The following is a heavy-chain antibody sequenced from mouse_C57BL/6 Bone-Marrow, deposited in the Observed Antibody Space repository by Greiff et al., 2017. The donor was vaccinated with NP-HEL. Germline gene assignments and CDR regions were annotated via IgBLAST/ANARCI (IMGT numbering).Heavy chain of an antibody. D-gene: IGHD1-1*01. CDR1: GYTFTDYN. J-gene: IGHJ4*01. CDR3: ARPPTTVVATDAMDY. Sequence: VQLKESGPELVKPGASVKMSCKASGYTFTDYNMHWVKQSHGKSLEWIGYINPNNGGTSYNQKFKGKATLTVNKSSSTAYMELRSLTSEDSAVYYCARPPTTVVATDAMDYWGQGTSVTVSS. V-gene: IGHV1-22*01. CDR2: INPNNGGT.